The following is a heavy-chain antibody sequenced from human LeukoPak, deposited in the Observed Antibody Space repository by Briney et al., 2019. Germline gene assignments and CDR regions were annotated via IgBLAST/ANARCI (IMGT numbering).Heavy chain of an antibody. CDR1: GYTFDSHG. J-gene: IGHJ4*02. CDR3: ARVTATPVFDF. Sequence: ASVKVSCKASGYTFDSHGISWVRQAPGQGLEWMGWVSAYNDNTNYALKVQGRVTMTTDTSTSTAYMELRSLRSDDTAVYYCARVTATPVFDFWGQGTLVTVSS. CDR2: VSAYNDNT. V-gene: IGHV1-18*01. D-gene: IGHD3-16*01.